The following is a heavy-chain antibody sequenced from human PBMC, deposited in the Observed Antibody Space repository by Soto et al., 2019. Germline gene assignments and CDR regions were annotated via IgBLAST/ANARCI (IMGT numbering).Heavy chain of an antibody. V-gene: IGHV3-30*18. Sequence: QVQLVESGGGVVQPGRSLRLSCAASGFTFSSYGMHWVRQAPGKGLEWVAVISYDGSNKYYADSVKGRFTISRDNSKNTLYLQMNSLRAEDTAVYYCAKDLYGDYEYYFDYWGQGTLVTVSS. CDR1: GFTFSSYG. CDR2: ISYDGSNK. D-gene: IGHD4-17*01. CDR3: AKDLYGDYEYYFDY. J-gene: IGHJ4*02.